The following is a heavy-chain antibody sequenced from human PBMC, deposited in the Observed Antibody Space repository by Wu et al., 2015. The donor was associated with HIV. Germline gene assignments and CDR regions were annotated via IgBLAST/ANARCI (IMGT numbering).Heavy chain of an antibody. J-gene: IGHJ6*02. D-gene: IGHD3-22*01. CDR2: IIPIFGTA. CDR1: GGTFSSYA. CDR3: AREPPITMIVVSMDYYGMDV. Sequence: QVQLVQSGAEVKKPGSSVKVSCKASGGTFSSYAISWVRQAPGQGLEWMGRIIPIFGTANYAQKFQGRVTITADESTSTAYMELSSLRSEDTAVYYCAREPPITMIVVSMDYYGMDVWGQGTTVTVSS. V-gene: IGHV1-69*13.